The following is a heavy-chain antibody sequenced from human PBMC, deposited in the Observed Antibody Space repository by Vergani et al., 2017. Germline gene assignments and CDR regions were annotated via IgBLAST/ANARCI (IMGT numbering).Heavy chain of an antibody. CDR3: ARVGRSAVAGTFGAFDM. Sequence: EVQLVESGGGLVQPGGSLRLSCAASGFIFSSYAMTWVRQAPGKGLEWVSSISASDGNTYYADSVKGRVTISRDKSKNTLYLQMNSLRAEDTAVYYCARVGRSAVAGTFGAFDMWGQGTMVTVSS. V-gene: IGHV3-23*04. D-gene: IGHD6-19*01. J-gene: IGHJ3*02. CDR2: ISASDGNT. CDR1: GFIFSSYA.